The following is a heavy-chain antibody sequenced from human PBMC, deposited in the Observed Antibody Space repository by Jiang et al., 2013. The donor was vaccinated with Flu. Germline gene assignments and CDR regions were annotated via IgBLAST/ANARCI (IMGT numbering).Heavy chain of an antibody. J-gene: IGHJ3*02. CDR3: ARHFMVRGVIDAVDI. D-gene: IGHD3-10*01. Sequence: GSGLVKPSETLSLTCTVSVGSISSSSFYWGWIRQPPGQGLEWIGSIYYSGSTYYNPSLKSRVTISVDTSKNQFSLKLSSVTAADTAVYYCARHFMVRGVIDAVDIWGLGTMVTVSS. CDR1: VGSISSSSFY. V-gene: IGHV4-39*01. CDR2: IYYSGST.